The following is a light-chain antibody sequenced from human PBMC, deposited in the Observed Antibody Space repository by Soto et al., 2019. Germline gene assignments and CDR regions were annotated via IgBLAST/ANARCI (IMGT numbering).Light chain of an antibody. CDR3: ATWDDSLNGRYV. V-gene: IGLV1-44*01. Sequence: QSVLTQPPSASGTPGQRVTISCSGGSSNIGSNTVNWYQQLPGTAPKLLLYSNNQRPSGVPDRVSGSKSGTSASLAISGLQSEDEADYYCATWDDSLNGRYVFGTGTKLTVL. J-gene: IGLJ1*01. CDR1: SSNIGSNT. CDR2: SNN.